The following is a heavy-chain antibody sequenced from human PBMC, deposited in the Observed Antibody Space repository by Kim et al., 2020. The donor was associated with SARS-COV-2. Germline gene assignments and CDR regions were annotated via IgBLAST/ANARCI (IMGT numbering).Heavy chain of an antibody. CDR1: GFTFSSYE. J-gene: IGHJ4*02. CDR3: ARDSFVALSGSYYPH. CDR2: ISSSGSTI. D-gene: IGHD3-10*01. Sequence: GGSLRLSCAASGFTFSSYEMNWVRQAPGKGLEWVSYISSSGSTIYYADSVKGRFTISRDNAKNSLYLQMNSLRAEDTAVYYCARDSFVALSGSYYPHWGQGTLVTVSS. V-gene: IGHV3-48*03.